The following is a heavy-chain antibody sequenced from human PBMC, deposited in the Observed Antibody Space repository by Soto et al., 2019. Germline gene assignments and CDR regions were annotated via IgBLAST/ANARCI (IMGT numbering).Heavy chain of an antibody. CDR3: ARGGYSYGVYNYAMDV. Sequence: GGSLRLSCAASGFTVSSNYMTWVRQTPGKGLEWVSIIYSGGGTYYANSVKGRFTISRDNSKNTLYLQMNTLRAEDTAVYYCARGGYSYGVYNYAMDVWGKGTTVTVSS. CDR2: IYSGGGT. V-gene: IGHV3-53*01. J-gene: IGHJ6*04. D-gene: IGHD5-18*01. CDR1: GFTVSSNY.